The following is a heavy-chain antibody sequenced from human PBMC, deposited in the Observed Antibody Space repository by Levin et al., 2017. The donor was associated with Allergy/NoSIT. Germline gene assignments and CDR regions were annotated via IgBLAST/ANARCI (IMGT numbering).Heavy chain of an antibody. Sequence: LSLTCAASGFTFSDHYMDWVRQAPGKGLEWVGRSRDESNSYTTEYAASVRGRFTISRDESQNSLFLQMNSLKTEDTAVYYCARVAKDSGWSRDYWGQGTLVTVSS. CDR1: GFTFSDHY. J-gene: IGHJ4*02. D-gene: IGHD6-19*01. V-gene: IGHV3-72*01. CDR3: ARVAKDSGWSRDY. CDR2: SRDESNSYTT.